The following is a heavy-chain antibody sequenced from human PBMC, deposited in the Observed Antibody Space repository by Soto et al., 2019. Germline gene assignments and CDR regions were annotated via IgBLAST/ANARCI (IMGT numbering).Heavy chain of an antibody. D-gene: IGHD2-2*01. CDR1: GFSFDGYV. CDR2: LSWNSGNM. J-gene: IGHJ4*02. V-gene: IGHV3-9*01. Sequence: GGSLRLSCAASGFSFDGYVMHWVRQAPGKGLEWVSGLSWNSGNMDYADSVKGRFTISRDNAKNSLYLQMNSLRAEDTALYYCAKMEEYCNNTICYVSGVGQKPLDFWGQGTLVTVSS. CDR3: AKMEEYCNNTICYVSGVGQKPLDF.